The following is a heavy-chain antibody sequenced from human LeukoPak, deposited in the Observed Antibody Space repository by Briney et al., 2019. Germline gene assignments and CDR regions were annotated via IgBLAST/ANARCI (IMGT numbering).Heavy chain of an antibody. Sequence: GESLKISCKGSGYSFNSYWIGWVRQLPGKGLEWMGIIYPGDSDTRYSPSFQGQVTISADKSISTAYLQWRSLKASDTAMYYCAGFYSDSSGYCFDYWGQGTLVTVSS. D-gene: IGHD3-22*01. J-gene: IGHJ4*02. CDR3: AGFYSDSSGYCFDY. V-gene: IGHV5-51*01. CDR2: IYPGDSDT. CDR1: GYSFNSYW.